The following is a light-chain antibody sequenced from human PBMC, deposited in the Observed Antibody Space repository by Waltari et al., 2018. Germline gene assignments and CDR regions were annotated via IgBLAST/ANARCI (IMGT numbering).Light chain of an antibody. CDR1: QGITSD. CDR2: VAS. CDR3: QQSKFWPA. Sequence: EIAMTQSTATLSVSRGERANLSCRSSQGITSDLAWYQQKPCQAPRLLLFVASTRATGVPARFSGRWSGTEFTHTISSLQSEDLGVYYSQQSKFWPAFGQGTKVEIK. V-gene: IGKV3-15*01. J-gene: IGKJ1*01.